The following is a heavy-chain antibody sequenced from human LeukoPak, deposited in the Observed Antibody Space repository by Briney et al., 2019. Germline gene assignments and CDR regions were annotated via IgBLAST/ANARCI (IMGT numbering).Heavy chain of an antibody. Sequence: GGSLRLSCAASGFTFSNYCMSWVRQAPGKGLEWVVNIKQDGSEKYYVDSGKGRFTISRDNAKNSLYLQINSLRAEDTAVYYCARGKTSQNIVTRKTYNWFDPWGRGTLVTVPS. J-gene: IGHJ5*02. D-gene: IGHD2/OR15-2a*01. CDR3: ARGKTSQNIVTRKTYNWFDP. CDR1: GFTFSNYC. CDR2: IKQDGSEK. V-gene: IGHV3-7*01.